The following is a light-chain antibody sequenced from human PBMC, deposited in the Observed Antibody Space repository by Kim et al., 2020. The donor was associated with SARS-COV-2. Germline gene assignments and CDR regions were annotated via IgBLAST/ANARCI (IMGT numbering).Light chain of an antibody. Sequence: DIQMTQSPSSLSASVGDRVTITCRASQSISSYLNWYQQKPGKAPKLLIYAASSLQSGVPSRFSGSGSGTDFTLTISSLQPEDFATYYCLQDYNYPHTFGQGTKLEIK. J-gene: IGKJ2*01. V-gene: IGKV1-39*01. CDR2: AAS. CDR1: QSISSY. CDR3: LQDYNYPHT.